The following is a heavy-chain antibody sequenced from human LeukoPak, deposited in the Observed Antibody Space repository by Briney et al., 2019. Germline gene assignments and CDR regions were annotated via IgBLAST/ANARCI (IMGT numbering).Heavy chain of an antibody. CDR3: AKDSWGWLQQCYFDY. J-gene: IGHJ4*02. CDR1: GFTFDDYG. Sequence: PGGPLRLSCAASGFTFDDYGMSWVRQAPGKGLEWVSAISGSGGTTYYADSVKGRFTISRDNSKNTLYLQINSLRAEDTAVYFCAKDSWGWLQQCYFDYWGQGTLVTVSS. CDR2: ISGSGGTT. D-gene: IGHD5-24*01. V-gene: IGHV3-23*01.